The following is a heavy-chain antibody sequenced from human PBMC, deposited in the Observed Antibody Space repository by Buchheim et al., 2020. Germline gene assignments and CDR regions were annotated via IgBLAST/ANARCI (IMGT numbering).Heavy chain of an antibody. J-gene: IGHJ4*02. V-gene: IGHV3-30*04. Sequence: QVQLVESGGGVVQSGRSLRLSCAASGFTFSSYAMHWVRQAPGKGLEWVAVISYDGSNKYYADSVKGRFTISRDNSKNTLYLQMNSLRAEDTAVYYCARVWRSQLRAGPFDYWGQGTL. CDR3: ARVWRSQLRAGPFDY. D-gene: IGHD5-24*01. CDR1: GFTFSSYA. CDR2: ISYDGSNK.